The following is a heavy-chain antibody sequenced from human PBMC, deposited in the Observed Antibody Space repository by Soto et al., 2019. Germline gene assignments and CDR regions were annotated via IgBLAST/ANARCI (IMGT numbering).Heavy chain of an antibody. Sequence: SETMSLTYTVSCGSIVGGGYYRSWKRQHPGKGLEWIGYIYYSGSTYYNPSLKSRVTISVDTSKNQFSLKLSSVTAADTAVYCCARGDYIGAFDIWGQGTMVTVSS. V-gene: IGHV4-31*02. CDR3: ARGDYIGAFDI. D-gene: IGHD4-4*01. CDR1: CGSIVGGGYY. J-gene: IGHJ3*02. CDR2: IYYSGST.